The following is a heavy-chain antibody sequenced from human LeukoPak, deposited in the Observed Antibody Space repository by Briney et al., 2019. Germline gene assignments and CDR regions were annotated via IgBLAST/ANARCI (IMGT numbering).Heavy chain of an antibody. CDR1: GFTVSNNY. Sequence: GGSLRLSCAASGFTVSNNYMRWVRQAPGKGLEWVSLIYSGGSTYYADSVKGRFIISRDNSKNTLYLQMNSLRAEDTAVYYCAREAYYDILTGYYDAFDIWGQGTMVTVSS. CDR3: AREAYYDILTGYYDAFDI. CDR2: IYSGGST. D-gene: IGHD3-9*01. V-gene: IGHV3-66*01. J-gene: IGHJ3*02.